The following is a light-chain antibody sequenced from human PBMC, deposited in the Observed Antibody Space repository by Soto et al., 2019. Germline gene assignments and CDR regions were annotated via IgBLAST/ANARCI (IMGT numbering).Light chain of an antibody. Sequence: EIVLMQSPGTLSLSPGERATLSCRASQYMTRTYIAWYQQKPGQAPRLLIYAASNRATGIPARFSGRGSGTDFTLTISNLEPEDFAVYYCQQRSNWPHTFGGGTKVEIK. V-gene: IGKV3-11*01. CDR2: AAS. J-gene: IGKJ4*01. CDR1: QYMTRTY. CDR3: QQRSNWPHT.